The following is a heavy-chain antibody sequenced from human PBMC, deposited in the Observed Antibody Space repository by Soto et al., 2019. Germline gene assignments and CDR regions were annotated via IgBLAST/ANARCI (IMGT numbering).Heavy chain of an antibody. CDR1: GFTFSAYY. V-gene: IGHV3-11*05. J-gene: IGHJ6*02. Sequence: QEQLVESGGGLVRPGGSLRLSCAASGFTFSAYYMTWMRQAPGKGLEWVSYITSSSDYTNYAGSVKGRFTISRDNAKNSLYLQMNSLRVEDTAVYYCLREYYYGRDVGGQGTTVTVSS. CDR2: ITSSSDYT. CDR3: LREYYYGRDV.